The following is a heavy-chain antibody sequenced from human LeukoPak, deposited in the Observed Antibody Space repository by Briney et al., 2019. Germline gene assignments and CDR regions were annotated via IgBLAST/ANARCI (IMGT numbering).Heavy chain of an antibody. CDR1: GGSFSDYY. V-gene: IGHV4-34*01. J-gene: IGHJ4*02. CDR2: IYHSGST. CDR3: ASAATSGTYNFDS. Sequence: SETLSLTCAVYGGSFSDYYWSWLRQPPGKGLEWIGEIYHSGSTNYNPSLKSRVTISVDTSKNQFSLKLTSVTAADTAVYYCASAATSGTYNFDSWGQGTLVTVSS. D-gene: IGHD1-26*01.